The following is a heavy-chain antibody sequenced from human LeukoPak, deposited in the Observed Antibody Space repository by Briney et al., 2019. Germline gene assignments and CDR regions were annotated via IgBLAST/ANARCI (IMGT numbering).Heavy chain of an antibody. V-gene: IGHV4-31*03. CDR1: GGSISSGGYY. Sequence: SETLSLTCTVSGGSISSGGYYWSWIRQHPGKGLEWIGYIYYSGSTYYNPSLKSRVTISVDTSKNQFSLKLSSVTAADTAVYYCAIGVAARSGGTWSDPWGQGTLVTVSS. J-gene: IGHJ5*02. CDR2: IYYSGST. CDR3: AIGVAARSGGTWSDP. D-gene: IGHD6-6*01.